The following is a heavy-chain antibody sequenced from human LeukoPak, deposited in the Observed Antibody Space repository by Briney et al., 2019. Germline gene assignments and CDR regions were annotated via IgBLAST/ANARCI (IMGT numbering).Heavy chain of an antibody. Sequence: GGSLRLSCATSGFTFSDSFMNWIRQAPGKGLEWLSYISHSGSNLDYAESVRGRFTISRDNANHSLYLQINSLRAEDTAVYYCARGDSSGAPDYWGQGTLVTVSS. CDR1: GFTFSDSF. D-gene: IGHD3-22*01. V-gene: IGHV3-11*01. CDR3: ARGDSSGAPDY. J-gene: IGHJ4*02. CDR2: ISHSGSNL.